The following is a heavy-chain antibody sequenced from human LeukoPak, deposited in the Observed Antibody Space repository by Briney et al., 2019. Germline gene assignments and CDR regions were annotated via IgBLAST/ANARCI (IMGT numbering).Heavy chain of an antibody. V-gene: IGHV3-21*01. D-gene: IGHD4-17*01. CDR2: ISSSSSYI. J-gene: IGHJ4*02. Sequence: GGALRLSCVDSGFTFSTYSMNWVRQAPGKGLEWVSSISSSSSYIYYGDSVKGRFTISRDNAKNSLYLQMNSLRAEDTAVYYCARYGAVTNGRYFDYWGQGTLVTVSS. CDR3: ARYGAVTNGRYFDY. CDR1: GFTFSTYS.